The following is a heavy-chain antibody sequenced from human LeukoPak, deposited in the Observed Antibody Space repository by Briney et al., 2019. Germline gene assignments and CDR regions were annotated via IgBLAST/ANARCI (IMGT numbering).Heavy chain of an antibody. V-gene: IGHV4-34*01. CDR3: ARAHYYDSSGYYYVGYYFDY. D-gene: IGHD3-22*01. J-gene: IGHJ4*02. CDR2: T. Sequence: TNYNPSLKSRVTISVDTSKNQFSLKLSSVTAADTAVYYCARAHYYDSSGYYYVGYYFDYWGQGTLVTVSS.